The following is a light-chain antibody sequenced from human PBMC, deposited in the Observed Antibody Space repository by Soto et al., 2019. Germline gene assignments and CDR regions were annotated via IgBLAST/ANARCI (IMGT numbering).Light chain of an antibody. J-gene: IGLJ1*01. Sequence: QSALTQPASVSGSPGQAITISCSGTTGDVGGYNYESWYQQHPGKAPRLLIYEVFKRPSGVSDRFSGSKSCNSASLTIARLQAEDEADYYCFSYTTRSTRVFGTGTKVTVL. V-gene: IGLV2-14*03. CDR3: FSYTTRSTRV. CDR1: TGDVGGYNY. CDR2: EVF.